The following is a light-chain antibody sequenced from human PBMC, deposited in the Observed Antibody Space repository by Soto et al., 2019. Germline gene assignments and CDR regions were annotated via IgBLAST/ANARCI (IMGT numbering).Light chain of an antibody. CDR3: QQRSNWPPVLT. CDR1: QSVSNY. Sequence: EIVLTQSPATLSLSPGERATLSCRASQSVSNYLAWYQQKPGLAPRLLIYGASNRATGIPARFSGSGSGTDFTLTISSLEPEDFAVYYCQQRSNWPPVLTFGPGTRVEIK. J-gene: IGKJ3*01. V-gene: IGKV3-11*01. CDR2: GAS.